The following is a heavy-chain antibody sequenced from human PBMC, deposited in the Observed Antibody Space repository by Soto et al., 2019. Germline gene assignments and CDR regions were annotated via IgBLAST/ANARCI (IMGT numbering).Heavy chain of an antibody. CDR1: GGTFSSYA. V-gene: IGHV1-69*13. D-gene: IGHD4-4*01. CDR3: ARVQDYSNLLDY. J-gene: IGHJ4*02. CDR2: IIPIFGTA. Sequence: ASVKVSCKASGGTFSSYAISWVRQAPGQGLEWMGGIIPIFGTANYAQKFQGRVTITADESTSTAYMELSSLRSEDTAVYYCARVQDYSNLLDYWGQGTLVTVSS.